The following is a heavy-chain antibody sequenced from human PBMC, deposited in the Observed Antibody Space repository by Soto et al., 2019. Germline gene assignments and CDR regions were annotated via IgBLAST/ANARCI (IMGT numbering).Heavy chain of an antibody. CDR3: AKGFSYDFWSGYSGWFDP. CDR1: GFTFSSYA. Sequence: EVQLLESGGGLVQPGGSLRLSCAASGFTFSSYAMSWVRQAPGKGLEWVSAISGSGGSTYYADSVKGRFTISRDNSKNTLYLQMNSLRAEDTAVYYCAKGFSYDFWSGYSGWFDPWGQGTLVTVSS. J-gene: IGHJ5*02. V-gene: IGHV3-23*01. CDR2: ISGSGGST. D-gene: IGHD3-3*01.